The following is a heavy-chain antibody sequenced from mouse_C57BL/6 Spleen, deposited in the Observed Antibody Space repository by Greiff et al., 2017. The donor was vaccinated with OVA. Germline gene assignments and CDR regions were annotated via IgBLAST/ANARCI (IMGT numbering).Heavy chain of an antibody. J-gene: IGHJ3*01. CDR2: IDPEDGET. CDR1: GFNIKDYY. V-gene: IGHV14-2*01. CDR3: ASFYGSSYGAY. Sequence: EVKLQESGAELVKPGASVKLSCTASGFNIKDYYMHWVKQRTEQGLEWIGRIDPEDGETKYAPKFQGKATITADTSSNTAYLQLSSLTSEDTAVYYCASFYGSSYGAYWGQGTLVTVSA. D-gene: IGHD1-1*01.